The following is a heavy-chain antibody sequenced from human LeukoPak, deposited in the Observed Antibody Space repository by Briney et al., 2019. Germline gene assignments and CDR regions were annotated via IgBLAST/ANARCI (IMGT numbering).Heavy chain of an antibody. D-gene: IGHD3-10*01. Sequence: GASVKVSCKASGYTFTSYDINWVRQATGQGLEWMGWMNPNSGNTGYAQKFQGRVTMTRDMSTSTVYMELSSLRSEDTAVYYCARRRITMVRGVINGAFDIWGQGTMVTVSS. CDR1: GYTFTSYD. V-gene: IGHV1-8*02. CDR2: MNPNSGNT. CDR3: ARRRITMVRGVINGAFDI. J-gene: IGHJ3*02.